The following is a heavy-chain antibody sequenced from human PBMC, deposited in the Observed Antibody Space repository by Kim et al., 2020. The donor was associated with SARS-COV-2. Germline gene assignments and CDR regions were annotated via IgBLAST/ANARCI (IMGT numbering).Heavy chain of an antibody. CDR1: GYALNEYA. CDR2: INTDTGTP. D-gene: IGHD3-10*01. V-gene: IGHV7-4-1*02. J-gene: IGHJ5*02. CDR3: ARTDPHGSGSFGIDL. Sequence: ASVKVSCKASGYALNEYALNWVRQAPGQGLEWMGWINTDTGTPTYAPDFTGRFVFSLESSVSSAHLQISGLKSEDTAVYFCARTDPHGSGSFGIDLWGQGTLVTVSS.